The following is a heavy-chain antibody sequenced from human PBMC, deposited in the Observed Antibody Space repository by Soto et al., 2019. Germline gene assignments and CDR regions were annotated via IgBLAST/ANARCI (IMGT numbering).Heavy chain of an antibody. D-gene: IGHD3-22*01. J-gene: IGHJ6*02. Sequence: GASVKVSCKASGYTFTSYAMHWVRQAPGQRLEWMGWINAGNGNTKYSQKLQGRVTITRDTSASTAYMELSSLRSEDTAVYYCARVVVTITDYYYYGMDVWGQGTTVTVSS. CDR3: ARVVVTITDYYYYGMDV. CDR2: INAGNGNT. CDR1: GYTFTSYA. V-gene: IGHV1-3*01.